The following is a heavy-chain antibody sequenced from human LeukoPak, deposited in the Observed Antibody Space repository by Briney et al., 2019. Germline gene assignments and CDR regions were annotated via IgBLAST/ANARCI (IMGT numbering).Heavy chain of an antibody. CDR1: GGSISSGSYY. Sequence: SETLSLTCTVSGGSISSGSYYWSWIRQPAGKGLEWIGRIYTSGSTNYNPSLKSRVTISVDTSKNQFSLKLSPVTAADTAVYYCASYAGEYWGQGTLVTVSS. J-gene: IGHJ4*02. V-gene: IGHV4-61*02. CDR3: ASYAGEY. D-gene: IGHD3-10*01. CDR2: IYTSGST.